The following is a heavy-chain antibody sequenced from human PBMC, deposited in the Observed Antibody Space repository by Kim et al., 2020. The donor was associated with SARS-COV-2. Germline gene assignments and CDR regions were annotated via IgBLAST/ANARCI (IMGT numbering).Heavy chain of an antibody. CDR3: ARGGNYYDSSGYYCPYYFDY. Sequence: ASVKVSCKASGYTFTSYYMHWVRQAPGQGLEWMGIINPSGGSTSYAQKFQGRVTMTRDTSTSTVYMELSSLRSEDTAVYYCARGGNYYDSSGYYCPYYFDYWGQGTLVTVSS. CDR1: GYTFTSYY. V-gene: IGHV1-46*01. CDR2: INPSGGST. J-gene: IGHJ4*02. D-gene: IGHD3-22*01.